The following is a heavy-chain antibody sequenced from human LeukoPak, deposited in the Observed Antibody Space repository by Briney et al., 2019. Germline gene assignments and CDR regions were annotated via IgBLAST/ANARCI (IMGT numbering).Heavy chain of an antibody. CDR2: IYSSGST. CDR1: GGSITSYF. V-gene: IGHV4-4*08. D-gene: IGHD6-19*01. CDR3: ARRAVAENYFDY. Sequence: PSETLSLTCTVSGGSITSYFWSWIRQPPGKGLEWIGYIYSSGSTTYNPSFKSRVTISVDTSTNQFFLKLTSVTAADTAVYYCARRAVAENYFDYWGQGTLVTDSS. J-gene: IGHJ4*02.